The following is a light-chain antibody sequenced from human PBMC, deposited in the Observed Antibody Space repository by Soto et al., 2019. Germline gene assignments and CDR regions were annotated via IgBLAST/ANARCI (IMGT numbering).Light chain of an antibody. V-gene: IGKV3-20*01. CDR3: QQYMSPAT. J-gene: IGKJ1*01. Sequence: EIVLTQAPGSLSLSPGERATLSCRASQSVDRTFFAWYQKKPGQAPSLLIYGASKRATGVPDRFSDSGSGIDFTLTISRVEPEYVTVYYCQQYMSPATFGHGTKVEI. CDR1: QSVDRTF. CDR2: GAS.